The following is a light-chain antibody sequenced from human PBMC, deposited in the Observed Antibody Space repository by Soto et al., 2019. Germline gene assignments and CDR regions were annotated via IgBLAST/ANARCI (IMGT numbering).Light chain of an antibody. CDR1: QSISTW. CDR2: DAS. V-gene: IGKV1-5*01. J-gene: IGKJ1*01. CDR3: QQYMNYAT. Sequence: DIQMTQSPSTLSAYVGERVTFTCRASQSISTWLAWYQQKPGKAPKLLIYDASSLQSDVPSRFSGSGSGTVFTLTISALQTDDFASYYCQQYMNYATFGQGTKVEIK.